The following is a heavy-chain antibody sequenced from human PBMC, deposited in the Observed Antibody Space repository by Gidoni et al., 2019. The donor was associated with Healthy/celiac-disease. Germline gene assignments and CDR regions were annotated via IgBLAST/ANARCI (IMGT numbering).Heavy chain of an antibody. D-gene: IGHD4-17*01. CDR3: ARVRYMRPVYGDYDRDNYYYGMDV. V-gene: IGHV4-59*01. CDR2: IYYSGSN. CDR1: GGSISSYY. J-gene: IGHJ6*02. Sequence: QVQLQESGPGLVKPSETLSLTCTVSGGSISSYYWSWIRQPPGKGLEWIGYIYYSGSNNYNPSLKSRVTISVDTSKNQFSLKLSSVTAADTAVYYCARVRYMRPVYGDYDRDNYYYGMDVWGQGTTVTVSS.